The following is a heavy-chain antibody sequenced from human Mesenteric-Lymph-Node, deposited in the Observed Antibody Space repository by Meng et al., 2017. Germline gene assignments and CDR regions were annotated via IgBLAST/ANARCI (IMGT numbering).Heavy chain of an antibody. Sequence: QGQLQRWGAVLLKPSETLSLTCTVSGGSVSSGSYYWSWIRQPPGKGLEWIGYIYYSGSTNYNPSLKSRVTISVDTSKNQFSLKLSSVTAADTAVYYCARDTKTIDFWSGYKPVRYFDYWGQGTLVTVSS. J-gene: IGHJ4*02. CDR3: ARDTKTIDFWSGYKPVRYFDY. V-gene: IGHV4-61*01. D-gene: IGHD3-3*01. CDR1: GGSVSSGSYY. CDR2: IYYSGST.